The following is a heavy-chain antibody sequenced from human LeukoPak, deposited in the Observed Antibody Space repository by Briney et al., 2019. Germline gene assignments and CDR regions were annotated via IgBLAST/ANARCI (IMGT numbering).Heavy chain of an antibody. Sequence: PGGSLRLSCAASGFTFSSYAMSWVRQAPGKGLEWVSGISGSGGSTYYADSVKGRFTISRDNSKNTVLLQMNSLRAEDTALYYCAKDLPAGPLTMWGYFDYWGLGTLVTVSS. CDR3: AKDLPAGPLTMWGYFDY. CDR2: ISGSGGST. J-gene: IGHJ4*02. CDR1: GFTFSSYA. D-gene: IGHD4/OR15-4a*01. V-gene: IGHV3-23*01.